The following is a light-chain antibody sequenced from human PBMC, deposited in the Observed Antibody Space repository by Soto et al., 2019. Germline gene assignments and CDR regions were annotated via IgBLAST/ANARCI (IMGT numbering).Light chain of an antibody. CDR3: QQFYTWPVT. Sequence: EIVLTQSPGTLSLSPGERATLSCSASESVSSSYLAWYQQKXGQAPRIIIYGASSRETGIPDRFSGSGSGTEFTLTINSLQSEDFAVYYCQQFYTWPVTFGGGTKVDI. CDR1: ESVSSSY. CDR2: GAS. V-gene: IGKV3-20*01. J-gene: IGKJ4*01.